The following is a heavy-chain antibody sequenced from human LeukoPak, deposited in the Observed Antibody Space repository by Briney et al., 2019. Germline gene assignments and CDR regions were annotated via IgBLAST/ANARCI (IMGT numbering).Heavy chain of an antibody. J-gene: IGHJ4*02. CDR2: INHSGST. CDR1: GGSISSYY. D-gene: IGHD3-3*01. CDR3: ARGPYFWSGYYDY. Sequence: NPSETLSLTCTVSGGSISSYYWSWIRQPPGKGLEWIGEINHSGSTNYNPSLKSRVTISVDTSKNQFSLKLSSVTAADTAVYSCARGPYFWSGYYDYWGQGTLVTVSS. V-gene: IGHV4-34*01.